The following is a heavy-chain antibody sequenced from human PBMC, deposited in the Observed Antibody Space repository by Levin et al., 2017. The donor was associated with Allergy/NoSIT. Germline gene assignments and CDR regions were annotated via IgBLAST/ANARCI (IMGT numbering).Heavy chain of an antibody. D-gene: IGHD5-12*01. CDR1: GFTFSSYA. Sequence: PGGSLRLSCAASGFTFSSYAMHWVRQAPGKGLEWVAVISYDGSNKYYADSVKGRFTISRDNSKNTLYLQMNSLRAEDTAVYYCARGDGYSGYDWHSGPYYYYMDVWGKGTTVTVSS. V-gene: IGHV3-30-3*01. CDR3: ARGDGYSGYDWHSGPYYYYMDV. J-gene: IGHJ6*03. CDR2: ISYDGSNK.